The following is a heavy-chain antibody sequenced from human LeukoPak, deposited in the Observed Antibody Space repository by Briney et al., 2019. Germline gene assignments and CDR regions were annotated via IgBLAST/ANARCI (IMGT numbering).Heavy chain of an antibody. CDR2: ITSGGIT. CDR3: AKDLWSWGGPDY. D-gene: IGHD1-26*01. Sequence: GGSLRHSCAASGFTFSSYTMSWVRQAPGKGLEWVSGITSGGITYYTDSVKGRFTISRDNSKNTLYLQMNSLRAEDTALYSCAKDLWSWGGPDYWGQGTLVTVSS. CDR1: GFTFSSYT. J-gene: IGHJ4*02. V-gene: IGHV3-23*01.